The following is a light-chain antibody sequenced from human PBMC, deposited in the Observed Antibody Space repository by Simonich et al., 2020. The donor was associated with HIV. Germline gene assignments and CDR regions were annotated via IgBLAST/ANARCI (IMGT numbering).Light chain of an antibody. J-gene: IGLJ2*01. CDR2: DVS. V-gene: IGLV2-14*01. Sequence: QSALTQPASVSGSPGQSITISCTGTSSAVGGYNYVSWYQQHPGKAPKLMIYDVSKRPSGVSNRFSGSKSGNTASLTISGLQSEDEADYYCSSYTSSSTFDVVFGGGTKLTVL. CDR3: SSYTSSSTFDVV. CDR1: SSAVGGYNY.